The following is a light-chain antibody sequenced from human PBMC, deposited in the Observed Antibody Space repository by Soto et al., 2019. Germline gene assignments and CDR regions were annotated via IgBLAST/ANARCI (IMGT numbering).Light chain of an antibody. CDR3: QQRSNWIT. CDR1: QRVSTY. V-gene: IGKV3-11*01. CDR2: DAS. Sequence: DIVLTQSPATISLSPGERATLSCWASQRVSTYLAWYQQKPGQAPRLLIYDASSRATGIPARFSGSGSGTDFTLTISSVEPEDFAVSYCQQRSNWITFGQGTRLEIK. J-gene: IGKJ5*01.